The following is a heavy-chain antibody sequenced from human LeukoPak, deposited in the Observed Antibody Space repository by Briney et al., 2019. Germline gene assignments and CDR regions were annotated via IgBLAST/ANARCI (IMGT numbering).Heavy chain of an antibody. CDR1: GFTFSSYA. V-gene: IGHV3-30-3*01. D-gene: IGHD2-2*01. J-gene: IGHJ6*02. CDR3: ARDYKGYCSSASCYHYYYGMDV. Sequence: GGSLRLSCAAPGFTFSSYAMHWVRQAPGKGLEWVAVISYDGSNKYYADSVKGRFTISRDNSKNTLYLQMNSLRAEDTAVYYCARDYKGYCSSASCYHYYYGMDVWGQGTTVTVSS. CDR2: ISYDGSNK.